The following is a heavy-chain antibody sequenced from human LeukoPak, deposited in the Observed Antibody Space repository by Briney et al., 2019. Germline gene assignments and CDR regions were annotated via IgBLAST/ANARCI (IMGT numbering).Heavy chain of an antibody. CDR3: ARGTYDFWSGYPGYYFDY. CDR1: GFTVSSNY. J-gene: IGHJ4*02. Sequence: GGSLRLSCAASGFTVSSNYMSWVRQAPGKGLEWVSVIYSGGSTYYADSVKGRFTISRHSSKNTLYLQMNSLRAEDTAVYYCARGTYDFWSGYPGYYFDYWGQGTLVTVSS. CDR2: IYSGGST. V-gene: IGHV3-53*04. D-gene: IGHD3-3*01.